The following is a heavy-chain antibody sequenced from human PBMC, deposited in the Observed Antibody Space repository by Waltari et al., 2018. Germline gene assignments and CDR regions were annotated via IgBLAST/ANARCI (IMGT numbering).Heavy chain of an antibody. CDR3: ARDRSSAEYFQH. CDR2: ISSDGRNK. Sequence: QVQLVESGGGVVQPGRSLRLSCAASGFTFSSYAMHWVRQAPGKGIGWVAVISSDGRNKNDAVSGKGRFTIARDNSKNTLYLQMNSLRAEDTAVYYCARDRSSAEYFQHWGQGTLVTVSS. D-gene: IGHD6-13*01. V-gene: IGHV3-30*01. CDR1: GFTFSSYA. J-gene: IGHJ1*01.